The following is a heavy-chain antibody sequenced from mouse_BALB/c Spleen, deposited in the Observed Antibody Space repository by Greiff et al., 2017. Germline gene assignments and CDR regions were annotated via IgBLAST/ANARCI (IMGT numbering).Heavy chain of an antibody. J-gene: IGHJ2*01. D-gene: IGHD2-3*01. Sequence: VQLQESGPGLVQPSQSLSITCTVSGFSLTSYGVHWVRQSPGKGLEWLGVIWSGGSTDYNAAFISRLSISKDNSKSQVFLKMNSLQTDDTAMYYCARDGGRFYYFDYWGQGTTLTVSS. V-gene: IGHV2-4-1*01. CDR2: IWSGGST. CDR3: ARDGGRFYYFDY. CDR1: GFSLTSYG.